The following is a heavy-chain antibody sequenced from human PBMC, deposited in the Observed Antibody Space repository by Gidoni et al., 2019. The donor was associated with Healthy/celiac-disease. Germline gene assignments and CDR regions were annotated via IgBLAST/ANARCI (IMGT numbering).Heavy chain of an antibody. D-gene: IGHD2-2*01. J-gene: IGHJ6*02. CDR1: GGTFRSYA. V-gene: IGHV1-69*09. Sequence: QVQLVQSGAEVKKPGSSVKVSCTASGGTFRSYAISWVRQAPGQGLEWMGRIIPILGRANYAQKFQGRVTITADKSTSTAYMELSSRRSEDTAVYYCARDPSGIVVVPAAKYYYYGMDVWGQGTTVTVSS. CDR2: IIPILGRA. CDR3: ARDPSGIVVVPAAKYYYYGMDV.